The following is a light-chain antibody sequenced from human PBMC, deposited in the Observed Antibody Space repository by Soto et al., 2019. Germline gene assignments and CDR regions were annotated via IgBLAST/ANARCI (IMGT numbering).Light chain of an antibody. V-gene: IGKV3-20*01. CDR1: QTISSNH. J-gene: IGKJ1*01. Sequence: EIVLTQSPGTLSVSPGERATLSCRASQTISSNHLAWYQQKPGHAPSLLIYGTSSRATGIPDRFSGSGSGTDFTLTITRLEPEDSAIYYCQQYVSWTFGQGTKVEIK. CDR3: QQYVSWT. CDR2: GTS.